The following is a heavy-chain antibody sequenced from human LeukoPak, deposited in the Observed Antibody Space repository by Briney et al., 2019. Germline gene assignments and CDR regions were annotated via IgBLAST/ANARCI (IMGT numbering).Heavy chain of an antibody. CDR1: GGSISSYY. J-gene: IGHJ4*02. V-gene: IGHV4-59*01. CDR2: IYYSGST. Sequence: PSETLSLTCTVSGGSISSYYWSWIRQPPGKGLEWIGYIYYSGSTNYNPSLKSRVTISVDTSKNQFSLKLSSVTAADTAVYYCARDRSPYLPGPSGGFDYWGQGTLVTVSS. D-gene: IGHD3-9*01. CDR3: ARDRSPYLPGPSGGFDY.